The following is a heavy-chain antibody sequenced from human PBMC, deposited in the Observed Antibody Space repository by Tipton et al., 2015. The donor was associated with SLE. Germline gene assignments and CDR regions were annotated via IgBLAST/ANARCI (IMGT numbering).Heavy chain of an antibody. J-gene: IGHJ2*01. CDR1: GGSIRSSRHF. V-gene: IGHV4-39*07. Sequence: LRLSCTVSGGSIRSSRHFWGWIRQPPGKGLEWIGVLYYSGNTYYNPSLKSPVTLSIDTSKNQFSLKMRSVTAADTAVYYCARGALFSVTGLHRRYFDLWGRGTLVIVSS. CDR3: ARGALFSVTGLHRRYFDL. D-gene: IGHD2-21*02. CDR2: LYYSGNT.